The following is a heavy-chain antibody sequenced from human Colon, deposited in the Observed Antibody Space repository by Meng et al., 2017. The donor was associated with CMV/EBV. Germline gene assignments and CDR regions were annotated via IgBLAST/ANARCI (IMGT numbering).Heavy chain of an antibody. D-gene: IGHD2-2*02. CDR2: ISRSGDII. Sequence: GGSLRLSCAASGFSVGNNYMNWVRQAPGKGLEWVAYISRSGDIIYYADSVKGRFTVSRDNANNSLFVQMNSLRGEDTGVYYCARIMFCSDTSCYSHYGMDVWGQGTTVTVSS. J-gene: IGHJ6*02. CDR3: ARIMFCSDTSCYSHYGMDV. V-gene: IGHV3-48*03. CDR1: GFSVGNNY.